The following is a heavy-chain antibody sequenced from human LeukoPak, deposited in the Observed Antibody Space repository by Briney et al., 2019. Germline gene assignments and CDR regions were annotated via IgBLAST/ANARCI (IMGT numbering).Heavy chain of an antibody. J-gene: IGHJ4*02. CDR1: GYTFTSYG. D-gene: IGHD6-19*01. Sequence: GASVKVSCKASGYTFTSYGISWVRQAPGQGLEWMGWISAYNGNTNYAQKLQGRVTMTTDTSTSTAYMELRSLRSDDTAVYYCARDPSGIAVAGHDYWGQGTLVTVSS. V-gene: IGHV1-18*01. CDR2: ISAYNGNT. CDR3: ARDPSGIAVAGHDY.